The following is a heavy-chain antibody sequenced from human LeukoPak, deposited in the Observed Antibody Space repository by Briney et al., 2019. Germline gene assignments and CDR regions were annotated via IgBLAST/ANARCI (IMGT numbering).Heavy chain of an antibody. CDR2: IYHSGST. D-gene: IGHD3-22*01. V-gene: IGHV4-30-2*01. J-gene: IGHJ3*02. CDR1: GGSISSGGYS. Sequence: PSETLSLTCAVSGGSISSGGYSWSWIRQPPGKGLEWIGYIYHSGSTYYNPSLKSRVTISVDRSKNQFSLKLSSVTAADTAVYYCARGKYYYDSSGYIDAFDIWGQGTMVTVSS. CDR3: ARGKYYYDSSGYIDAFDI.